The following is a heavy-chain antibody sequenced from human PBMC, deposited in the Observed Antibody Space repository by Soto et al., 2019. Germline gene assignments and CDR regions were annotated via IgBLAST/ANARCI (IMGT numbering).Heavy chain of an antibody. D-gene: IGHD3-9*01. V-gene: IGHV3-33*01. CDR3: ARARYFDWLLYV. CDR2: IWYDGSNQ. Sequence: PGGSLRLSCAASVFTFSSYGMHWVRQSPGKGLEWVAVIWYDGSNQYYADSVKGRFTISRDNSNNTLYLQMNSLRAEDTAAYYCARARYFDWLLYVWGQGTTVTVSS. J-gene: IGHJ6*02. CDR1: VFTFSSYG.